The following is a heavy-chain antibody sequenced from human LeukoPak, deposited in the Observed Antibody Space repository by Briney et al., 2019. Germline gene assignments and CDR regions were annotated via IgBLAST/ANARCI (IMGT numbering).Heavy chain of an antibody. CDR3: ARDLEGSGSFDY. D-gene: IGHD3-10*01. CDR1: GGSFSSYY. Sequence: SETLSLTCAVYGGSFSSYYWGWIRQPPGKGLEWIGSIYYSGSTYYNPSLKSRVTISVDTSKNQFSLKLSSVTAADTAVYYCARDLEGSGSFDYWGQGTLVTVSS. CDR2: IYYSGST. J-gene: IGHJ4*02. V-gene: IGHV4-39*07.